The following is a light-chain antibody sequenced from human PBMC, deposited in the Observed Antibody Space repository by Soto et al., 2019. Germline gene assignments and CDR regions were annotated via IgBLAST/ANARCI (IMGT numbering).Light chain of an antibody. CDR2: GAS. CDR1: QSVSSNY. CDR3: QQYTCPPTT. V-gene: IGKV3-20*01. J-gene: IGKJ5*01. Sequence: EIVLTHSPGTLSLSPGERATLSCRASQSVSSNYLAWCQQRPGQAPRLLIYGASTRAAGIPDRFSGSGSGTNSTLTITILEPEDAAVYFCQQYTCPPTTFGQGTRLGI.